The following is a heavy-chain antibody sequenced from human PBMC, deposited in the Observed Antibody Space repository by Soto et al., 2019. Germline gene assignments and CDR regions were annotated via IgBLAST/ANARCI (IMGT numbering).Heavy chain of an antibody. CDR1: GFTVSSNY. CDR3: ARTRSGYCSSTSCLGYMDV. CDR2: IYSGGRT. Sequence: EVQLVESGGGLVQPGGSLRLSCAASGFTVSSNYMSWVRQAPGKGLEWVSVIYSGGRTYYADSVKGRFTIFRDNSKNTLYLQMNSLRAEDTAVYYCARTRSGYCSSTSCLGYMDVWGKGTTVTVSS. V-gene: IGHV3-66*01. D-gene: IGHD2-2*03. J-gene: IGHJ6*03.